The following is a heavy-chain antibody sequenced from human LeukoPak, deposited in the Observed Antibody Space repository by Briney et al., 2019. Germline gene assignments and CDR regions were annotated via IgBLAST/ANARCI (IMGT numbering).Heavy chain of an antibody. J-gene: IGHJ4*02. V-gene: IGHV3-11*01. CDR2: ISSSGSTI. Sequence: GGSLRLSCAASGFTFSDYYMSWIRQAPGKGLEWVSYISSSGSTIYYADSVKGRFTISRDNAKNTPYLQMNSLRAEDTAVYYCAKDSGELTGDFWGPYYFDYWGQGTLVTVSS. CDR1: GFTFSDYY. D-gene: IGHD7-27*01. CDR3: AKDSGELTGDFWGPYYFDY.